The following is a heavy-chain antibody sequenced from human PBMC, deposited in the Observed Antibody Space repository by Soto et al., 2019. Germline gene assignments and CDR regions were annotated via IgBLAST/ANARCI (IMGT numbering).Heavy chain of an antibody. Sequence: SETLSLTSTVSGGSISSGGYYWSWIRQHPGKGLEWIGYIRYSGSTSHNPSVKGRFTISRDNSKNTLYLQMNSLRAEDTAVYYCATELMRDSSGTTNDAFDIWGQGTMVTVS. J-gene: IGHJ3*02. CDR1: GGSISSGGYY. CDR3: ATELMRDSSGTTNDAFDI. D-gene: IGHD3-22*01. V-gene: IGHV4-61*08. CDR2: IRYSGST.